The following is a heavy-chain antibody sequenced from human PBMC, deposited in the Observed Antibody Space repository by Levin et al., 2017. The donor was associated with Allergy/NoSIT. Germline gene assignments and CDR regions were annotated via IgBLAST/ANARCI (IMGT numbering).Heavy chain of an antibody. Sequence: TSQTLSLTCTVSGGSVSSGSYYWSWIRQPPGKGLEWIGYIYYSGSTNYNPSLKSRVTISVDTSKNQFSLKLSSVTAADTAVYYCAREGDGSGWDAFDIWGQGTMVTVSS. J-gene: IGHJ3*02. CDR2: IYYSGST. CDR1: GGSVSSGSYY. V-gene: IGHV4-61*01. D-gene: IGHD6-19*01. CDR3: AREGDGSGWDAFDI.